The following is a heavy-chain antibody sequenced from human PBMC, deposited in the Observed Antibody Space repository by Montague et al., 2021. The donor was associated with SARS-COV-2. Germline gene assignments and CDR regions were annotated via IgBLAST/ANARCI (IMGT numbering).Heavy chain of an antibody. CDR2: IYYSGST. Sequence: TLSLTCTVSGGSISSGGYYWSWIRQHPGKGLEWIGYIYYSGSTYYNPSLKSRVTISVDTSKNQFSLKLTSAAAADTAVYYCARLRDGVVPSPILGVGPYYSYYYMDVWGRGTTVTVSS. V-gene: IGHV4-31*03. CDR3: ARLRDGVVPSPILGVGPYYSYYYMDV. J-gene: IGHJ6*03. D-gene: IGHD3-10*01. CDR1: GGSISSGGYY.